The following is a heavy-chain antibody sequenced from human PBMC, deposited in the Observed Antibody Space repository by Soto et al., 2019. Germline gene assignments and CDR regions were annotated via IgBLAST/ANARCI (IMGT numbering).Heavy chain of an antibody. CDR3: ARLSDVAAAFEGGFDP. V-gene: IGHV4-39*01. D-gene: IGHD6-13*01. CDR2: IYYSGST. J-gene: IGHJ5*02. CDR1: GGSISSSSYY. Sequence: SETLSLTCTVSGGSISSSSYYWGWIRQPPGKGLEWIGSIYYSGSTYYNPSLKSRVTISVDTSKNQFSLKLSSVTAADTAVYYCARLSDVAAAFEGGFDPWGQGTLVTVSS.